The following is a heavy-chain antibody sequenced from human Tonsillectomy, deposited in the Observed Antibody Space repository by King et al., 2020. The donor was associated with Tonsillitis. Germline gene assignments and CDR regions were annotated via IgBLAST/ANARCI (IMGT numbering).Heavy chain of an antibody. CDR1: GFTFSTYG. CDR2: IRYDESDK. Sequence: VQLVESGGGVVQPGGSLRLSCTPSGFTFSTYGMHWVRQAPGNGLEWVAFIRYDESDKYYADSVKGRFTISRDNSKNTLHLQLNSLRAEDTAVYYCAKDRAYNSYFDYWGQGTLVTVSS. CDR3: AKDRAYNSYFDY. J-gene: IGHJ4*02. V-gene: IGHV3-30*02. D-gene: IGHD5-24*01.